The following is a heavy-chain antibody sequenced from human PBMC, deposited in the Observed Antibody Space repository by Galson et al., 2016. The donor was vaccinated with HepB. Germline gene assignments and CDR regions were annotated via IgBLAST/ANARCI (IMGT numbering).Heavy chain of an antibody. Sequence: SLRLSCAASGFIVSTNCMTWVRQAPGKGLEWVSIIYSSGDTYYADSVQGRFTISRDNSKNTLYLQMNSLRVEDTAVYYCASPVPLGDWGQGTLVTVSS. J-gene: IGHJ4*02. V-gene: IGHV3-53*01. CDR3: ASPVPLGD. CDR2: IYSSGDT. CDR1: GFIVSTNC. D-gene: IGHD2-21*01.